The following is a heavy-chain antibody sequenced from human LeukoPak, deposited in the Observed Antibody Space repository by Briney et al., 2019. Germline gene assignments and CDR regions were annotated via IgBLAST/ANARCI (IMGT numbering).Heavy chain of an antibody. CDR2: ISSSSSTI. Sequence: GGSLRLSCAASGFTFSSYRMNWVRQAPGKGLEWVSSISSSSSTIYYADSVKGRFTISRDNAKNSLYLQMNSLRAEDTAVYYCARANITYYDFWSGYSDAFDIWGQGTMVTVSS. CDR1: GFTFSSYR. J-gene: IGHJ3*02. V-gene: IGHV3-48*01. D-gene: IGHD3-3*01. CDR3: ARANITYYDFWSGYSDAFDI.